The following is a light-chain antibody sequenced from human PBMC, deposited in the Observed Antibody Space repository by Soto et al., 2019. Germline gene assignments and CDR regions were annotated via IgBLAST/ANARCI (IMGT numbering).Light chain of an antibody. CDR1: QSVSSS. J-gene: IGKJ5*01. Sequence: IVMAQSPATLSVSRGERATLSCRASQSVSSSLAWYQQKPGQAPRLLIYGASTRATGIPARFSGSGSGTEFTLTISSLQSEDFAVYYCQQYNNWPSITFGQGTRLEIK. V-gene: IGKV3-15*01. CDR2: GAS. CDR3: QQYNNWPSIT.